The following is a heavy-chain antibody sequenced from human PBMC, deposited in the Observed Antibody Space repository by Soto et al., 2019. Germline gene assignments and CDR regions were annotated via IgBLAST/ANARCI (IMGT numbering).Heavy chain of an antibody. CDR3: TRAVTTEDYFDY. CDR2: IFYSGSA. J-gene: IGHJ4*02. D-gene: IGHD4-17*01. V-gene: IGHV4-59*01. CDR1: GGSFSGYY. Sequence: SETLSLTCVVYGGSFSGYYWSWIRQPPGEGLEWIGYIFYSGSANYNPSLKSRVTISVDTSKNQFSLRLSSVTAADTAVYYCTRAVTTEDYFDYWGQGTLVTVPQ.